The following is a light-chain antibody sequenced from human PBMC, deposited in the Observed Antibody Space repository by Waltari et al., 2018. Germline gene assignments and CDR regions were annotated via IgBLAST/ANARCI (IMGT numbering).Light chain of an antibody. CDR1: QNIRTY. Sequence: DIQMTQSPSSLSASVGDTVTVTCRASQNIRTYLNWYQQKTANAPKLLIYGASTLQRGVPSRFRGSASGTEFTLTVTNLQPDDFATYFCQQSFSSPWTFGQGTTVNI. V-gene: IGKV1-39*01. CDR2: GAS. J-gene: IGKJ1*01. CDR3: QQSFSSPWT.